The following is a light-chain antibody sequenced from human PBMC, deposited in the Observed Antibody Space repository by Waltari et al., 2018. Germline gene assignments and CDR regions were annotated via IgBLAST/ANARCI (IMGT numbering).Light chain of an antibody. Sequence: DIVMTQSPDSLTVSLGERATIHCRSNQNIFHSSKKKDLLAWYQHKPGQPPRLLISWASVREPGVPDRFTGSGSGTDFTLNIASLQAEDVAIYYCQQYSSAVSFGGGTKV. J-gene: IGKJ4*01. V-gene: IGKV4-1*01. CDR1: QNIFHSSKKKDL. CDR2: WAS. CDR3: QQYSSAVS.